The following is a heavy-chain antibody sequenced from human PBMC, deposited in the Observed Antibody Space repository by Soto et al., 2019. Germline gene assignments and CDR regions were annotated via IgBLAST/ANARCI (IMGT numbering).Heavy chain of an antibody. CDR2: IFTSGST. V-gene: IGHV4-4*07. CDR1: GVSIRRYY. Sequence: QVQLQESGPGLVKPSETLSLTCSVSGVSIRRYYWSWIRQPAGKGLEWIGRIFTSGSTNYNPSLKSRVTMSVDTAKNQFSLKLSSVAAADTAVYYCARESRATSSWGQGTLVTVSS. J-gene: IGHJ5*02. D-gene: IGHD5-12*01. CDR3: ARESRATSS.